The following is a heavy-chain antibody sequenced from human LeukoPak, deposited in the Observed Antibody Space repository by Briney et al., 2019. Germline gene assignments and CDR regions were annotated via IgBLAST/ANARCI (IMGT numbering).Heavy chain of an antibody. J-gene: IGHJ4*02. V-gene: IGHV3-72*01. CDR3: ARTTRGSADY. CDR2: IRTKASRYTT. Sequence: XXRQAPGXXXXXVGRIRTKASRYTTEYAASVRGRFTIVGDASKNTLYLQMWSLKIEDTAVYYCARTTRGSADYWGQGTLVTVSS. D-gene: IGHD1-1*01.